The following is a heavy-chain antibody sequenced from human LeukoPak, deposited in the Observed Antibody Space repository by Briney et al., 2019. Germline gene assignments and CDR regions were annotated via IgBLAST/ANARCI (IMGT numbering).Heavy chain of an antibody. D-gene: IGHD3-16*02. CDR1: GGTFSSYA. CDR2: IIPIFGTA. Sequence: ASVKVSCKASGGTFSSYAISWVRQAPGQGLEWMGGIIPIFGTANYAQKFQGRATITADESTSTAYMELSSLRSEDTAVYYCAREVYDYVRGSYRYLDYWGQGTLVTVSS. CDR3: AREVYDYVRGSYRYLDY. V-gene: IGHV1-69*13. J-gene: IGHJ4*02.